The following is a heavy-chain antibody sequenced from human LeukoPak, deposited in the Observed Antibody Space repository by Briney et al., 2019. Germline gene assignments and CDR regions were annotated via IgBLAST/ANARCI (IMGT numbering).Heavy chain of an antibody. CDR3: ARDLGHGAAAANNWFDP. Sequence: GASVKVSCKASGYTFTSYGISGGRQAPGQGLEGMGGISAYNGTTNYAQKLQGRVTMTTDTSTSTAYMELRSLRSDDTAVYYCARDLGHGAAAANNWFDPWGQGTLVTVSS. D-gene: IGHD6-13*01. J-gene: IGHJ5*02. CDR2: ISAYNGTT. V-gene: IGHV1-18*01. CDR1: GYTFTSYG.